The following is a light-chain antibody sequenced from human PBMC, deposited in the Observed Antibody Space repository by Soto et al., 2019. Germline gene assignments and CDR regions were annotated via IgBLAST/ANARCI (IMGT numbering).Light chain of an antibody. CDR2: LGS. CDR3: MQALQNLALT. CDR1: QSLLHSNGYNY. V-gene: IGKV2-28*01. J-gene: IGKJ4*01. Sequence: DIVMTQSPLSLPVTPGEPASISCRSSQSLLHSNGYNYLDWYLQKPGQSPQLLIYLGSNRASGVPDRFSGRGSGTDFTLKISRVEAEDVWVYYCMQALQNLALTFGGGTKVESK.